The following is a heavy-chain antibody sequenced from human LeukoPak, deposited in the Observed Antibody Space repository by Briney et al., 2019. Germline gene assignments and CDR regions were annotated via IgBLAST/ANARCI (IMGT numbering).Heavy chain of an antibody. CDR2: ISGSGGST. CDR3: AKDREIVVEPTLDY. D-gene: IGHD3-22*01. CDR1: GFTFSSYW. V-gene: IGHV3-23*01. Sequence: PGGSLRLSCAASGFTFSSYWMNWVRQAPGKGLEWVSAISGSGGSTYYADSVKGRFTISRDNSKNTLYLQMNSLRAEDTAVYYCAKDREIVVEPTLDYWGQGTLVTVSS. J-gene: IGHJ4*02.